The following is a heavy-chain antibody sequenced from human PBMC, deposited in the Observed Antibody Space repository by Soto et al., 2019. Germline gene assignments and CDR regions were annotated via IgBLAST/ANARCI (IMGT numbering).Heavy chain of an antibody. CDR2: ISAYNGNT. J-gene: IGHJ3*02. CDR1: GYTFTSYG. Sequence: ASVKVSCKASGYTFTSYGISWVRQAPGQGLEWMGWISAYNGNTNYAQKLQGRVTMTTDASTSTAYMELRSLRSDDTAVYYCARVEYYDSSGYVDAFDIWGQGTMVTVSS. V-gene: IGHV1-18*04. CDR3: ARVEYYDSSGYVDAFDI. D-gene: IGHD3-22*01.